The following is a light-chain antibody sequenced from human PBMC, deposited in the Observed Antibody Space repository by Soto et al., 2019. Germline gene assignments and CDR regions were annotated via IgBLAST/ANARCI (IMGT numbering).Light chain of an antibody. CDR3: QSYDSSLSGSV. CDR2: GNT. Sequence: QSVLTQPPSVTGAPGQRVTISCTGGSSNIGARYDVHWYQHLPGRAPKLLIYGNTNRPSGVPDRFSGSKSGTSASLAITGLQAEDEADYYCQSYDSSLSGSVFGGGTQLTVL. J-gene: IGLJ2*01. CDR1: SSNIGARYD. V-gene: IGLV1-40*01.